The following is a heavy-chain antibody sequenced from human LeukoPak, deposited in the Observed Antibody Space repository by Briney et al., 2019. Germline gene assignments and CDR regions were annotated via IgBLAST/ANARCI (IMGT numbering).Heavy chain of an antibody. Sequence: GGSLRLSCAASGFTFSGYYMSWIRQAPGKGLEWVSYISSSSSYTNYADSVKGRFTISRDNAKNSLYLQMNSLRAEDTAVYYCARDAKGDYYGSGSYLHPDYWGQGTLVTVSS. D-gene: IGHD3-10*01. CDR3: ARDAKGDYYGSGSYLHPDY. J-gene: IGHJ4*02. CDR2: ISSSSSYT. CDR1: GFTFSGYY. V-gene: IGHV3-11*06.